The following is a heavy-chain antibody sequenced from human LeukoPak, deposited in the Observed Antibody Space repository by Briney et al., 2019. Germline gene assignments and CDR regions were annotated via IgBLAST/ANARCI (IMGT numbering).Heavy chain of an antibody. CDR3: ARGTNWSPLDFDY. J-gene: IGHJ4*02. V-gene: IGHV3-30*04. CDR2: ISYDGSNK. Sequence: SGGSLRLSCAASGFTFSSYAMHWVRQAPGKGPEWVAVISYDGSNKYYADSVKGRFTISRVNAKNSLFLQMNSLRAEDTAVYFCARGTNWSPLDFDYWGQGTLVTVSS. D-gene: IGHD1-20*01. CDR1: GFTFSSYA.